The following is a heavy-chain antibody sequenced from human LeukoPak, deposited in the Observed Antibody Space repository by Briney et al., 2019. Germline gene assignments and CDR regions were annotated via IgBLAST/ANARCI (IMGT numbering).Heavy chain of an antibody. V-gene: IGHV3-48*04. CDR2: ISSSSSTI. CDR3: ARDRCSGGSCYYLGGYY. Sequence: GALRLSRATSGFNLSRYSMNLVRQASGEGLEWVSYISSSSSTIYYADSVKGRFTISRDNANNSLYLQMNSLRAEDTAVYYCARDRCSGGSCYYLGGYYWGQGTLVTVSS. D-gene: IGHD2-15*01. J-gene: IGHJ4*02. CDR1: GFNLSRYS.